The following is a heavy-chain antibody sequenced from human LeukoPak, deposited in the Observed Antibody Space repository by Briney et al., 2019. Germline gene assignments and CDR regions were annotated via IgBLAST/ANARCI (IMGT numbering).Heavy chain of an antibody. J-gene: IGHJ3*02. CDR2: ISSSSNYI. CDR3: ARDVGASAPDAFDI. CDR1: GFTFSTYN. D-gene: IGHD1-26*01. Sequence: GGSLRLSCAASGFTFSTYNMNWVRQAPGKGLEWVSSISSSSNYIYYADSVKGRFTISRDNAKNSLYLQMNSLRAEDTDVCYCARDVGASAPDAFDIWGQGTMVTVSS. V-gene: IGHV3-21*01.